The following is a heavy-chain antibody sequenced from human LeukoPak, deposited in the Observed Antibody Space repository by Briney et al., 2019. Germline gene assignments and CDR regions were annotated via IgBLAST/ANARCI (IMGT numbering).Heavy chain of an antibody. CDR3: ARYVPDYGDYSGGFDI. CDR2: INDSGSS. V-gene: IGHV4-34*01. CDR1: GGSFSGYY. J-gene: IGHJ3*02. Sequence: PSETLSLACAVYGGSFSGYYWIWIRQSPGKGLEWIGDINDSGSSNYHPSLKSRVTISLDTSKTQFSLKLTSVTSADTAVYFCARYVPDYGDYSGGFDIWGQGTMATVSS. D-gene: IGHD4-17*01.